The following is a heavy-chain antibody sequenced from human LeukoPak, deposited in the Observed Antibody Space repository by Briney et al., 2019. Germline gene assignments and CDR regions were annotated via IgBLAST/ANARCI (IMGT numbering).Heavy chain of an antibody. CDR2: IYYSGST. V-gene: IGHV4-30-4*01. CDR3: ARGDSSTSCPNDY. D-gene: IGHD2-2*01. Sequence: SETLSLTCIVSGGSISSGDYYWSWIRQPPGKGLEWIGYIYYSGSTYYNPSLKSRVTISVDTSKNQFSLKLSSVTAADTAVYYCARGDSSTSCPNDYWGQGTLVTVSS. J-gene: IGHJ4*02. CDR1: GGSISSGDYY.